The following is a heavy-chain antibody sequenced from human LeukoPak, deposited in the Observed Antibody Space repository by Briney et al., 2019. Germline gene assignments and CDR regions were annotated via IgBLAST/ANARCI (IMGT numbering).Heavy chain of an antibody. CDR3: ARTYAYDATGDRDH. D-gene: IGHD3-16*01. CDR1: RFTFNKYY. CDR2: INPDGSEK. Sequence: GGSLRLSCVASRFTFNKYYMSWVRQAPGKGLQWVANINPDGSEKYYVDSVKGRFTISRDNAKNSLYLQMNSLRAEDTAVYYCARTYAYDATGDRDHWGQGTLVTVSS. J-gene: IGHJ4*02. V-gene: IGHV3-7*01.